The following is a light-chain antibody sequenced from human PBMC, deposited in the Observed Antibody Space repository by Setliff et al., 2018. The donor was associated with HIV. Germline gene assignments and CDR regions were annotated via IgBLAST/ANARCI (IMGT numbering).Light chain of an antibody. CDR1: SSNIGAGFD. CDR2: SFT. J-gene: IGLJ1*01. CDR3: QSYDSSLSGYV. V-gene: IGLV1-40*01. Sequence: EPGQRVTISCTGSSSNIGAGFDVHWYQQFPGTAPKLLIYSFTNRPSGVPDRFSGSKSGTSASLAIAGLQAEDEADYYCQSYDSSLSGYVFGTGTKVTVL.